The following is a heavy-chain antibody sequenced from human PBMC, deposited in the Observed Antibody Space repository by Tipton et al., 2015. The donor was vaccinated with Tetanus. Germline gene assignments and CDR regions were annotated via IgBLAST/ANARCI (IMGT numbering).Heavy chain of an antibody. Sequence: EVQLVQSGAEVKKPGESLKISCKGSGYSFTSYWIGWVRQMPGKGLEWMGIIYPGDSDTRYSPSFQGQVTISADKSISTAYLQWSSLKASDTAMYYCARPRGYSSKSGANEAFDIWGQGTMVTVSS. CDR1: GYSFTSYW. J-gene: IGHJ3*02. D-gene: IGHD5-18*01. V-gene: IGHV5-51*01. CDR2: IYPGDSDT. CDR3: ARPRGYSSKSGANEAFDI.